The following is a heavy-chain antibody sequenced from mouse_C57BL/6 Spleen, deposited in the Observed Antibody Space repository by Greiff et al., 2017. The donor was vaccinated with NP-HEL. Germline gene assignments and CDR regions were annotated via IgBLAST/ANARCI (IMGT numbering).Heavy chain of an antibody. D-gene: IGHD1-1*01. Sequence: VQLQESGAELVRPGTSVKVSCKASGYAFTNYLIEWVKQRPGQGLEWIGVINPGSGGPNYNEKFKGKATLTADKSSSTAYLQLSSLTSKDSAVYFCAAVVCTDYYAMDYWGQGTSVTVSS. CDR3: AAVVCTDYYAMDY. J-gene: IGHJ4*01. CDR1: GYAFTNYL. CDR2: INPGSGGP. V-gene: IGHV1-54*01.